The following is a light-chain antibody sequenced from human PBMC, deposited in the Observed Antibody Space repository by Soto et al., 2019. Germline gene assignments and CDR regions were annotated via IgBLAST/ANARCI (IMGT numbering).Light chain of an antibody. Sequence: NFMLTQPHSVSESPGKTVTISCTRSSGNIASNYVQWYQQRPGSAPTTVIYEDDQRPSGVPDRFSASKSGTSASLAITGLQADDEADYYCQSYDSSLSGSVFGGGTKLTVL. CDR2: EDD. CDR1: SGNIASNY. J-gene: IGLJ3*02. CDR3: QSYDSSLSGSV. V-gene: IGLV6-57*04.